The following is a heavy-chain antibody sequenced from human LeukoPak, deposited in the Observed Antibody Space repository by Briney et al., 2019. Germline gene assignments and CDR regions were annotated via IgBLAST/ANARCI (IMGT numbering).Heavy chain of an antibody. V-gene: IGHV3-30*18. CDR1: GFTFSSYG. J-gene: IGHJ6*02. CDR2: ISYDGSNK. Sequence: GGSLRLSCAASGFTFSSYGMHWVRQAPGKGLEWVAVISYDGSNKYYADSVKGRFTISRDNSKNTLYLQMNSLRAEDTAVYYCAKEGNYCYGMDVWGQGTTVTVSS. D-gene: IGHD6-13*01. CDR3: AKEGNYCYGMDV.